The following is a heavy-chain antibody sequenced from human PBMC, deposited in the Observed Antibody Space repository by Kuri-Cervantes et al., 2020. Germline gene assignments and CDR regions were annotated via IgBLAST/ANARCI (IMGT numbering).Heavy chain of an antibody. D-gene: IGHD3-10*01. CDR3: ARYFAFEYFDY. J-gene: IGHJ4*02. CDR1: GFTFSSYS. Sequence: LSLTCAASGFTFSSYSMNWVRQAPGKGLEWVSYISSSSSTIYYADSVKGRFTISRDNAKNSLYLQMNSLRAEDTAVYYCARYFAFEYFDYWGQGTLVTVSS. CDR2: ISSSSSTI. V-gene: IGHV3-48*04.